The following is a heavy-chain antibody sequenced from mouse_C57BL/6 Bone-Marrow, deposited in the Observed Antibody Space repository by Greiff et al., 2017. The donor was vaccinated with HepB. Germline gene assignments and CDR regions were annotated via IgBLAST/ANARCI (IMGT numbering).Heavy chain of an antibody. CDR1: GFSLTSYG. J-gene: IGHJ2*01. Sequence: VQRVESGPGLVQPSQSLSITCTVSGFSLTSYGVHWVRQSPGKGLEWLGVIWSGGSTDYNAAFISRLSISKDNSKSQVFFKMNSLQADDTAIYYCARVTTVVESHYFDYWGQGTTLTVSS. V-gene: IGHV2-2*01. CDR3: ARVTTVVESHYFDY. D-gene: IGHD1-1*01. CDR2: IWSGGST.